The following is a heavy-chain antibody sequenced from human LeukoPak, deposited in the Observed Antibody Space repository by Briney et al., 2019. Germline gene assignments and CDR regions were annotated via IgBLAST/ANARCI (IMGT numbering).Heavy chain of an antibody. V-gene: IGHV4-59*08. D-gene: IGHD6-6*01. J-gene: IGHJ6*03. CDR2: IYYSRST. Sequence: KSSETLSLTCTVSGDSISSYSWNWIRQPPGEGLEWIGYIYYSRSTNYNPSLKSRVTISVDTSKNQFSLKPSSVTAADTAVYYCARQLASSDYYYYYMDVWGKGTTVTVSS. CDR3: ARQLASSDYYYYYMDV. CDR1: GDSISSYS.